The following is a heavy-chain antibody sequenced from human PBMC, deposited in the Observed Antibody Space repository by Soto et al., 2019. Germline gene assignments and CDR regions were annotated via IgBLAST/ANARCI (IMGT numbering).Heavy chain of an antibody. CDR2: IYYSGST. CDR3: ATFGGYSYPNVDY. Sequence: PSETLSLTCTVSGGSISSYYWSWIRQPPGKGLEWIGYIYYSGSTNYNPSLKSRVTISVDTSKNQFSLKLSSVTAADTAVYYCATFGGYSYPNVDYWGQGTLVTVSS. J-gene: IGHJ4*02. CDR1: GGSISSYY. V-gene: IGHV4-59*01. D-gene: IGHD5-18*01.